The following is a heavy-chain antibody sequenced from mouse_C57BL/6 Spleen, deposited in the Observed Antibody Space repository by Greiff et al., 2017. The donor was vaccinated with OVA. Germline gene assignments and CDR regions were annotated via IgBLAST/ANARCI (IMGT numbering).Heavy chain of an antibody. Sequence: VQLQQSGAELVRPGASVTLSCKASGYTFTDYEMHWVKQTPVHGLEWIGAIDPETGGTAYNQKFKGKAILTADKSSSTAYMELRSLTSEDSAVYYCTHYYGSSGAYWGQGTLVTVSA. CDR1: GYTFTDYE. CDR2: IDPETGGT. V-gene: IGHV1-15*01. J-gene: IGHJ3*01. D-gene: IGHD1-1*01. CDR3: THYYGSSGAY.